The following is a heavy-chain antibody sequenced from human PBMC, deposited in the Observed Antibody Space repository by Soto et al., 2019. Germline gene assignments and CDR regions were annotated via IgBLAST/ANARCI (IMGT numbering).Heavy chain of an antibody. CDR3: ARDPTYDFWSGYPAGDYYYPMDV. CDR2: IIPIFGTA. J-gene: IGHJ6*02. V-gene: IGHV1-69*06. D-gene: IGHD3-3*01. CDR1: GGTFSSYA. Sequence: SVKVSCKASGGTFSSYAISWVRQAPGQGLEWMGGIIPIFGTANYAQKFQGRVTITADKSTSTAYMELSSLRSEDTAVYYCARDPTYDFWSGYPAGDYYYPMDVWGQGTTVTVSS.